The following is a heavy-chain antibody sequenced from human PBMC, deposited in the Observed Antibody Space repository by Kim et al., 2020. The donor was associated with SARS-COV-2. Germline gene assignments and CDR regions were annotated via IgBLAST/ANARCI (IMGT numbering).Heavy chain of an antibody. CDR3: AREVGVEYSSSWYPGEVTFDI. J-gene: IGHJ3*02. Sequence: ASVKVSCKASGYTFTSYGISWVRQAPGQGLEWMGWISAYNGNTNYAQKLQGRVTMTTDTSTSTAYMELRSLRSDDTAVYYCAREVGVEYSSSWYPGEVTFDIWGQGTMVTVSS. CDR2: ISAYNGNT. CDR1: GYTFTSYG. D-gene: IGHD6-13*01. V-gene: IGHV1-18*01.